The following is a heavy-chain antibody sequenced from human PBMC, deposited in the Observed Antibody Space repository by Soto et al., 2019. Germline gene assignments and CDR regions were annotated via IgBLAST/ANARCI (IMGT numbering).Heavy chain of an antibody. CDR2: IGPNNGNT. CDR3: ARGSSGISY. D-gene: IGHD3-10*01. V-gene: IGHV1-18*01. Sequence: ASVKVSCXASGYTLINYGINWVRQAPGQGLEWMGWIGPNNGNTESAQKFQDRVTMTTDTSTTTAYTELRSLRSDDTALYYCARGSSGISYWGQGTQVTVSS. CDR1: GYTLINYG. J-gene: IGHJ4*02.